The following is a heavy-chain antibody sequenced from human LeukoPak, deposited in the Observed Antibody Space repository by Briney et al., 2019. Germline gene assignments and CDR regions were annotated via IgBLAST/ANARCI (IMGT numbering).Heavy chain of an antibody. V-gene: IGHV3-21*01. Sequence: GGSLRLSCAASGFTFSSYSMNWVRQAPGKGLEWVSSISSSSSYIYYADSVEGRFTISRDNAKNSLYLQMNSLRAEDTAVYYCARTIPLYYYGSASYSKGRGTYFFDSWGQGTLVTVSS. CDR2: ISSSSSYI. CDR1: GFTFSSYS. J-gene: IGHJ4*02. D-gene: IGHD3-10*01. CDR3: ARTIPLYYYGSASYSKGRGTYFFDS.